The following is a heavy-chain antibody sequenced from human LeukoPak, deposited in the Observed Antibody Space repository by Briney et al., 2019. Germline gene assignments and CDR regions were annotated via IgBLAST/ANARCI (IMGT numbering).Heavy chain of an antibody. J-gene: IGHJ6*02. CDR1: GFTFSSYS. CDR2: ISGSGGST. Sequence: GGSLRLSCAASGFTFSSYSMNWVRQAPGKGLEWVSAISGSGGSTYYADSVKGRFTISRDNSKNTLYLQMNSLRAEDTAVYYCAKDYYDSSGYYFNYGMDVWGQGTTVTVSS. D-gene: IGHD3-22*01. V-gene: IGHV3-23*01. CDR3: AKDYYDSSGYYFNYGMDV.